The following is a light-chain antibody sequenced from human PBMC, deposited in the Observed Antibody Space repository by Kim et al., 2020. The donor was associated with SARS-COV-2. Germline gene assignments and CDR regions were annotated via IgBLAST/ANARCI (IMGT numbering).Light chain of an antibody. CDR2: DKN. Sequence: ALGPTVKITCQGDSLRSYYASWYQQKPGQAPVLVIYDKNNRPSGIPDLFSGSSSGNTASLTITGAQAEDEADYYCNSRDSSGNHVVFGGGTQLTVL. J-gene: IGLJ2*01. CDR1: SLRSYY. V-gene: IGLV3-19*01. CDR3: NSRDSSGNHVV.